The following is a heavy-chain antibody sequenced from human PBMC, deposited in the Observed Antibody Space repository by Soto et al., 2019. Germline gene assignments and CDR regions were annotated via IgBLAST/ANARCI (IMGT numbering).Heavy chain of an antibody. V-gene: IGHV3-7*01. CDR3: VCGGNFFVY. J-gene: IGHJ4*02. CDR1: GFTFSTYW. D-gene: IGHD3-16*01. Sequence: EVQLVESGGGLVQPGGSLRLSCAASGFTFSTYWMTWVRRPPGKGLEWVAILDQDGSESYYVDSVRGRFTISRDNAKNSLYLQMNRLRAEDTAVYYCVCGGNFFVYWGQGTLVTVSP. CDR2: LDQDGSES.